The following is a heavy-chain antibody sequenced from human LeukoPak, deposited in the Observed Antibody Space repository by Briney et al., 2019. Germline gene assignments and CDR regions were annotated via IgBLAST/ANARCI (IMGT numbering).Heavy chain of an antibody. D-gene: IGHD6-19*01. Sequence: GGSLRLSCEASGFTFSSYAMTWVRQAPGKGLEWVSAITAGGGSTYHADSVEGRFTISRDNSKYTLYLLMNSLSVDDTAVYYCAKGSSSARPYYFDSWGQGSLVTVSS. CDR2: ITAGGGST. CDR3: AKGSSSARPYYFDS. J-gene: IGHJ4*02. CDR1: GFTFSSYA. V-gene: IGHV3-23*01.